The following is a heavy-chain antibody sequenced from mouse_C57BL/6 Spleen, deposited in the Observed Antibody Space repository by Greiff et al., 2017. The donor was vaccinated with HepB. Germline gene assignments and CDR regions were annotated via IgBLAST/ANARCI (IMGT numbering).Heavy chain of an antibody. V-gene: IGHV1-54*01. CDR1: GYAFTNYL. CDR2: INPGSGGT. J-gene: IGHJ2*01. Sequence: VQLQQSGAELVRPGTSVKVSCKASGYAFTNYLIEWVKQRPGQGLEWIGVINPGSGGTNYNEKFKGKATLTADKSSSTAYMQLSSLTSEDSAVYYCARDYKWDYFDYWGQGTTLTVSS. D-gene: IGHD2-12*01. CDR3: ARDYKWDYFDY.